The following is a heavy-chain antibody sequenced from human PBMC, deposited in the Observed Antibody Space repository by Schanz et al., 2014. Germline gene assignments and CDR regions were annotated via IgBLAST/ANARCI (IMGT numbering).Heavy chain of an antibody. Sequence: QVQLVQSGSELKKPGASVKVSCKASGYTFTGHHMHWVRQATGQGLEWMGWMNPNSDKTGFPQKFQGRVTMTRTISESTAYMELSSLRSEDTAVYYCARLRAGPFYFDYWGQGTLVTVSS. V-gene: IGHV1-8*02. CDR3: ARLRAGPFYFDY. D-gene: IGHD6-19*01. J-gene: IGHJ4*02. CDR1: GYTFTGHH. CDR2: MNPNSDKT.